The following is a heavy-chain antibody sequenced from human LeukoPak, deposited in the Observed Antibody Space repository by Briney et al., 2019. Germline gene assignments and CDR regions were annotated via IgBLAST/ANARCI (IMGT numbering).Heavy chain of an antibody. CDR3: ARVRGWLVRSYFDY. Sequence: SETLSLTCAVYGGSFSGYYWSWIRQPPGKGLERIGEINHSGSTNYNPSLKSRVTISVDTSKNQFSLKLSSVTAADTAVYYCARVRGWLVRSYFDYWGQGTLVTVSS. CDR1: GGSFSGYY. D-gene: IGHD6-19*01. V-gene: IGHV4-34*01. CDR2: INHSGST. J-gene: IGHJ4*02.